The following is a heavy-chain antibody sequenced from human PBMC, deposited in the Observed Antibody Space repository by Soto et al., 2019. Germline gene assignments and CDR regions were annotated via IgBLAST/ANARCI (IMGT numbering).Heavy chain of an antibody. CDR2: TYFKSQWYN. CDR3: ARVNWNLGYYGVDV. CDR1: GDSVSTNHAA. V-gene: IGHV6-1*01. J-gene: IGHJ6*02. D-gene: IGHD1-7*01. Sequence: PSQTLSLTCGISGDSVSTNHAAWSWIRQSPSRGLEWLGRTYFKSQWYNDYAISVKSRITINADTSKSQVSLQLNSVTPDDTAVYYCARVNWNLGYYGVDVWGQGTTVTVSS.